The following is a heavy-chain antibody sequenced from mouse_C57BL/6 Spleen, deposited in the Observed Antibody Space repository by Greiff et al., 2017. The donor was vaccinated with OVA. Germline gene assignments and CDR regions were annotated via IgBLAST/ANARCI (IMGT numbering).Heavy chain of an antibody. D-gene: IGHD1-1*01. CDR3: ARRGLYYGSRYAMDY. J-gene: IGHJ4*01. Sequence: VQLQQSDAELVKPGASVKISCKVSGYTFTDHTIHWMKQRPEQGLEWIGYIYPRDGSTKYNEKFKGKATLTADKSSSTAYMQLNSLTSEDSAVYFCARRGLYYGSRYAMDYWGQGTSVTVSS. CDR2: IYPRDGST. CDR1: GYTFTDHT. V-gene: IGHV1-78*01.